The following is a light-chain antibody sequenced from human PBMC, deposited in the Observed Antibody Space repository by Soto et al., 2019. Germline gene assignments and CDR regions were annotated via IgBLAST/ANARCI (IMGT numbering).Light chain of an antibody. Sequence: QSALTQPASVSGPPGQSITISCTGTSTDVSGRNYVSWYQQHPGKAPKVIIYEVTNRPSGISHRFSGSKSGNTASLTISGLQAEDEADYYCCSYRSGTSVFGTGTKVTVL. CDR3: CSYRSGTSV. CDR1: STDVSGRNY. J-gene: IGLJ1*01. CDR2: EVT. V-gene: IGLV2-14*01.